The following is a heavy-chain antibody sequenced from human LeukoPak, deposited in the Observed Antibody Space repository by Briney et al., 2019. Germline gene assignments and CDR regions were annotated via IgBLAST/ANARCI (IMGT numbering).Heavy chain of an antibody. CDR3: VRGPYYDILTGYQDP. Sequence: ASVKVSCKASGYTFTSYGISWVRQAPGQGLEWMGWISAYNGNTNYAQKLQGRVTMTTDTSTSTAYMELRSLRSDDTAVYYCVRGPYYDILTGYQDPWGQGTLVTVSS. CDR1: GYTFTSYG. CDR2: ISAYNGNT. J-gene: IGHJ5*02. D-gene: IGHD3-9*01. V-gene: IGHV1-18*01.